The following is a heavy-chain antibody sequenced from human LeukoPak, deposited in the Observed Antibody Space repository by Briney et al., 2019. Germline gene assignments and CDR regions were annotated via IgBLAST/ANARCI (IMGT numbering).Heavy chain of an antibody. CDR1: GFTFSSYE. V-gene: IGHV3-48*03. CDR2: ISGSGSTI. J-gene: IGHJ4*02. Sequence: GGSLRLSCAASGFTFSSYEMNWVRQAPGKGLEWISYISGSGSTIYYADSVKGRFTISRDNAKNSLYLQMNSLRAEDTAVYYCARDISGWYKRFDYWGQGTLVTVFS. CDR3: ARDISGWYKRFDY. D-gene: IGHD6-19*01.